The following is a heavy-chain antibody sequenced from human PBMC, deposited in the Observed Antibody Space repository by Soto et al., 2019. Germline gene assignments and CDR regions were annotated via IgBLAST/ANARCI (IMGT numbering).Heavy chain of an antibody. D-gene: IGHD6-13*01. Sequence: QVHLVESGGGVIRPGGSLRLSCAPSGFTFSTHAMHWVRQAPGKGLEWVALISYDGTTKYYADSVKGRFTISRDNSKNTLYLQMNSLRGEDMAIYYCARDRPYSSSWYPEYWGQGTLVTVSS. V-gene: IGHV3-30-3*01. J-gene: IGHJ4*02. CDR3: ARDRPYSSSWYPEY. CDR2: ISYDGTTK. CDR1: GFTFSTHA.